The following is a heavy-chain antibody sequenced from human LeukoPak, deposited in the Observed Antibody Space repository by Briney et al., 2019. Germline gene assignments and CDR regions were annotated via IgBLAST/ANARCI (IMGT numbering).Heavy chain of an antibody. CDR1: GFTFSSYG. CDR3: SKDRDGGLFYNYYYMDV. CDR2: VRYDGSDK. J-gene: IGHJ6*03. V-gene: IGHV3-30*02. D-gene: IGHD5-24*01. Sequence: GGSLRLSCAASGFTFSSYGIHWVRQAPPTGLERVAFVRYDGSDKYYAGSVKGRFTISRDNSKNTLYLQMTSLRAEDTAVYYCSKDRDGGLFYNYYYMDVWGKGTTVTISS.